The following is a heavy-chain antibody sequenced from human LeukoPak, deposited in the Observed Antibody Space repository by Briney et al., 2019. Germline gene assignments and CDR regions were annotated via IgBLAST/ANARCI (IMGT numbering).Heavy chain of an antibody. CDR1: GGTFSSYA. CDR3: ASGRDGNRRFDY. Sequence: SVKVSCKASGGTFSSYAISWVRQAPGQGLEWMGGIIPIFGTANYAQKFQGRVTITADESTSTAYMELSSLRSEDTAVYYCASGRDGNRRFDYWGQGTLVTVSS. CDR2: IIPIFGTA. D-gene: IGHD5-24*01. V-gene: IGHV1-69*01. J-gene: IGHJ4*02.